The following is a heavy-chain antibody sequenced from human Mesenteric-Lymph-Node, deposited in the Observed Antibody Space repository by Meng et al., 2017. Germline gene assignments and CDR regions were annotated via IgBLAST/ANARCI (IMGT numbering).Heavy chain of an antibody. J-gene: IGHJ4*02. CDR1: GYTFTDYY. CDR2: INPNSGGT. D-gene: IGHD3-16*01. CDR3: ARPDYGVGDDY. Sequence: QVQLVLSGAEVKKPGASVKVSCKASGYTFTDYYIHWVRQAPGQGLEWMGRINPNSGGTDFAQKFQGRVTMTRDTSISTAYMELSRLRSGDTALYYCARPDYGVGDDYWGQGTLVTVSS. V-gene: IGHV1-2*06.